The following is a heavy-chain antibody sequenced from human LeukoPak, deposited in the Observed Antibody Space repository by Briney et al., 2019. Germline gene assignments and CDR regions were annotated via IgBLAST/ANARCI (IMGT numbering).Heavy chain of an antibody. CDR1: GGSISSYY. CDR3: ARGSGSYYWY. V-gene: IGHV4-59*01. D-gene: IGHD1-26*01. Sequence: SETLSLTCTVSGGSISSYYWSWIRQPPGKGLEWIGYIYYSGSTNYNPSLKSRVTISVDTSKNQFSLKLSSVTAADTAVYYCARGSGSYYWYWGQGTLVTVSS. CDR2: IYYSGST. J-gene: IGHJ4*02.